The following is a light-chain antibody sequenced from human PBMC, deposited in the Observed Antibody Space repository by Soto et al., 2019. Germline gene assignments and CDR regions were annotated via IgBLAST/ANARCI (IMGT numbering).Light chain of an antibody. Sequence: QSALTQPPSASGSPGQSVIISCTGTSSDVGGYNFVSWFQQHPGKAPKLMIYEVTKRPSGVPDRFSGSKSGNTASLTVSGLQAEDEADYYCISYAAGNTYLLFGGGTKLTVL. CDR1: SSDVGGYNF. CDR2: EVT. J-gene: IGLJ2*01. CDR3: ISYAAGNTYLL. V-gene: IGLV2-8*01.